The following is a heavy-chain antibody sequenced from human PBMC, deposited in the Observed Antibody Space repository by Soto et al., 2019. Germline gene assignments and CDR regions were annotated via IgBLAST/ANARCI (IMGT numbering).Heavy chain of an antibody. CDR1: GGSISSGGYY. V-gene: IGHV4-39*01. D-gene: IGHD3-10*01. CDR3: ARSIYGSGSYYNWHYYYYMDV. J-gene: IGHJ6*03. Sequence: SETLSLTCTVSGGSISSGGYYWGWIRQPPGKGLEWIGSIYYSGSTYYNPSLKSRVTISVDTSKNQFSLKLSSVTAADTAVYYCARSIYGSGSYYNWHYYYYMDVWGKGTTVTVSS. CDR2: IYYSGST.